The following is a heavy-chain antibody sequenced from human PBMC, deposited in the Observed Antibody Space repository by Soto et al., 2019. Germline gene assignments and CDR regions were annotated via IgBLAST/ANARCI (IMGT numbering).Heavy chain of an antibody. D-gene: IGHD3-10*01. CDR1: VFTFDDYA. V-gene: IGHV3-9*01. CDR2: ISWNSGSI. CDR3: AKDNGSGSLITYYFDY. J-gene: IGHJ4*02. Sequence: SLRLSCAASVFTFDDYAMPWVRQAPGKGLEWVSGISWNSGSIGYADSVKGRFTISIDNAKNSLYLQMNSLRAEDTALYYCAKDNGSGSLITYYFDYWGQGTMVTVSS.